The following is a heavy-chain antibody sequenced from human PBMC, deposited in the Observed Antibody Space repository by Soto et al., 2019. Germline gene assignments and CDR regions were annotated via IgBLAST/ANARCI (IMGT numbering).Heavy chain of an antibody. CDR3: ARQGPSGYYYYGMDV. Sequence: SETLSLTCTVSGGSITSSSYYWGWIRQPPGKGLEWIGTIYYSGSTYYNPSLKSRVTISVDTSKNQFSLNLSSVTAADTAVYYCARQGPSGYYYYGMDVWGQGTTVTVSS. CDR2: IYYSGST. CDR1: GGSITSSSYY. D-gene: IGHD3-10*01. V-gene: IGHV4-39*01. J-gene: IGHJ6*02.